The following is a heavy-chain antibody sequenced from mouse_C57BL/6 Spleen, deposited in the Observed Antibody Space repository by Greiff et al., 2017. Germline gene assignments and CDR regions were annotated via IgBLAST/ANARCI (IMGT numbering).Heavy chain of an antibody. CDR3: TRSYP. Sequence: VQLQQSGAELVRPGASVTLSCKASGYTFTDYEMHWVKQTPVHGLEWIGAIDPETGGTAYNQKFKGKARLTADQSSSTAYMELRSLTSEDTAVYYCTRSYPWGQGTTLTVSS. V-gene: IGHV1-15*01. CDR2: IDPETGGT. J-gene: IGHJ2*01. CDR1: GYTFTDYE. D-gene: IGHD1-1*01.